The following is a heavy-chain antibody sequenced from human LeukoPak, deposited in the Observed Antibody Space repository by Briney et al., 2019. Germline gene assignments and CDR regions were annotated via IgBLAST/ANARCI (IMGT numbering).Heavy chain of an antibody. D-gene: IGHD5-18*01. J-gene: IGHJ6*03. CDR1: GFTFSSYE. Sequence: PGGSLRLSCAASGFTFSSYEMNWVRQAPGKGLEWVSYISSSGSTIYYADSVKGRFTISRDNAKNSLYQQMSSLRADDTALYFCARLHRYGYYYYYMDVWGKGTTVSVSS. CDR2: ISSSGSTI. CDR3: ARLHRYGYYYYYMDV. V-gene: IGHV3-48*03.